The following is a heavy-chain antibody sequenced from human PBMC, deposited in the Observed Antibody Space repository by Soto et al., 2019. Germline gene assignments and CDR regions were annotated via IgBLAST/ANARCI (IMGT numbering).Heavy chain of an antibody. CDR1: GGSISSYY. CDR2: IYYSGST. V-gene: IGHV4-59*08. J-gene: IGHJ4*02. Sequence: QVQLQESGPGLVKPSETLSLTCTVAGGSISSYYWSWIRQPPGKGLEWIGYIYYSGSTNYNPSLKRRVTISVDTSKNRSSLKLSSVTAADTAVYYCARRYGGTLDSWGQGTLVTVSS. D-gene: IGHD4-17*01. CDR3: ARRYGGTLDS.